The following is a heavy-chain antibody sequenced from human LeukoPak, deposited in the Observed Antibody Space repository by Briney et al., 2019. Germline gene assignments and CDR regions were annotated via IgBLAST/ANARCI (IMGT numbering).Heavy chain of an antibody. CDR3: ARGLCSGGSCYPDY. J-gene: IGHJ4*02. D-gene: IGHD2-15*01. CDR1: GGTFSSYA. CDR2: IIPIFGTA. Sequence: GASVKVSCKASGGTFSSYAISWVRQAPGQGLEWMGGIIPIFGTANYAQKFQGRVTMTRDTSISTAYMELSSLRSEDTAVYYCARGLCSGGSCYPDYWGQGTLVTVSS. V-gene: IGHV1-69*05.